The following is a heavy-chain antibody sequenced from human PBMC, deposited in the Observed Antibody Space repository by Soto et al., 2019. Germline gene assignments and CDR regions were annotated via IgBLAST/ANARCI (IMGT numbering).Heavy chain of an antibody. Sequence: GESLQISCKGSGYSFTSYWIGWVRQMPGKGLEWMGIIYPGDSDTRYSPSFQGQVTISADKSISTAYLHWSSLKASDTAMYYCARHKRWELQNAFDIWGQGTMVTVSS. CDR1: GYSFTSYW. CDR2: IYPGDSDT. D-gene: IGHD1-26*01. V-gene: IGHV5-51*01. CDR3: ARHKRWELQNAFDI. J-gene: IGHJ3*02.